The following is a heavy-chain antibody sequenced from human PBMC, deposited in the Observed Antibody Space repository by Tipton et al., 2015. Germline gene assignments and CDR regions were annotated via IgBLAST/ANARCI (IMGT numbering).Heavy chain of an antibody. CDR3: ACQDYDSLTRDYQTVDY. Sequence: TLSLTCTVSGGSIRSYYWSWIRQPPGKGLEWIGYIYYSGSANYNPSLKSRVTISVDTSKTQFSLKMNSMTASDTAVYYCACQDYDSLTRDYQTVDYWGQGTLVTVSS. D-gene: IGHD3-9*01. V-gene: IGHV4-59*08. J-gene: IGHJ4*02. CDR2: IYYSGSA. CDR1: GGSIRSYY.